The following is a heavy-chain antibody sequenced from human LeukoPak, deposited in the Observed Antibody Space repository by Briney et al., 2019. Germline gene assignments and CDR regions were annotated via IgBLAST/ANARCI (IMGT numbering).Heavy chain of an antibody. J-gene: IGHJ2*01. D-gene: IGHD4-17*01. V-gene: IGHV3-48*02. Sequence: PGGSLRPSCAASGFTFSSYSMNWVRQAPGKGLEWVSYISSSGTIIYYADSVKGRFTISRDNAKNSLYLQMNSLRDEDTAVYYCARRYGEEAFWYFDLWGRGTLVTVSS. CDR1: GFTFSSYS. CDR2: ISSSGTII. CDR3: ARRYGEEAFWYFDL.